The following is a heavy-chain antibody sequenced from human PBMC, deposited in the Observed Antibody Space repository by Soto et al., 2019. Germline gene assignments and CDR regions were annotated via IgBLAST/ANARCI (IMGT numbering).Heavy chain of an antibody. V-gene: IGHV1-18*01. CDR2: ISAYNGNT. J-gene: IGHJ6*02. D-gene: IGHD3-22*01. Sequence: ASVKVSCKASGYTFTSYGISWVRQAPGQGLEWMGWISAYNGNTNYAQKLQGRVTMTTDTSTSTAYMELRSLRSDDTAVYYCARVNGRGYYDSSGYYWAYYYGMDVWGQGTTVTVS. CDR1: GYTFTSYG. CDR3: ARVNGRGYYDSSGYYWAYYYGMDV.